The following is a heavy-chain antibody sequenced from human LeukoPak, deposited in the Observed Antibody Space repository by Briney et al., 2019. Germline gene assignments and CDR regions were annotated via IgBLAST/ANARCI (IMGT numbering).Heavy chain of an antibody. J-gene: IGHJ5*02. Sequence: SETLSLTCTVSDGSISSYYWSWIRQPPGKGLEWIGYIYYSGSTNYNPSLKSRVTISVDTSKNQFSLKLSSVTAADTAVYYCARTRANWGSNWFDPWGQGTLVTVSS. CDR2: IYYSGST. CDR3: ARTRANWGSNWFDP. CDR1: DGSISSYY. V-gene: IGHV4-59*01. D-gene: IGHD7-27*01.